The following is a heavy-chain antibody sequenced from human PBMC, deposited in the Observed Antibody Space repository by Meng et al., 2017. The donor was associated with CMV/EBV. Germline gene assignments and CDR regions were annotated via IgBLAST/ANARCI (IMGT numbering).Heavy chain of an antibody. J-gene: IGHJ6*02. CDR1: GFTFSSYS. Sequence: GESLKISCAASGFTFSSYSMNWVRQAPGKGLEWVSSISSSSSYIYYADSVKGRFTISRDNAKNSLYLQMNSLRAEDTAVYYCARGQDIVVVPAAINFYYYYGMDVWGQGTTVTVSS. D-gene: IGHD2-2*01. CDR3: ARGQDIVVVPAAINFYYYYGMDV. CDR2: ISSSSSYI. V-gene: IGHV3-21*01.